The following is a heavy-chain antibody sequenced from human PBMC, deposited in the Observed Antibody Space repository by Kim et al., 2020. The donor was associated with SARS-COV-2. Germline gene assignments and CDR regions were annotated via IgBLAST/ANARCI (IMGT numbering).Heavy chain of an antibody. CDR2: IYYSGST. J-gene: IGHJ5*02. Sequence: SETLSLTCTVSGGSISSSSYYWGWIRQPPGKGLEWIGSIYYSGSTYYNPSLKSRVTISVDTSKNQFSLKLSSVTAADTAVYYCARPVGTSDYGDYSSVDWFDPWGQGTLVTVSS. CDR3: ARPVGTSDYGDYSSVDWFDP. V-gene: IGHV4-39*01. CDR1: GGSISSSSYY. D-gene: IGHD4-17*01.